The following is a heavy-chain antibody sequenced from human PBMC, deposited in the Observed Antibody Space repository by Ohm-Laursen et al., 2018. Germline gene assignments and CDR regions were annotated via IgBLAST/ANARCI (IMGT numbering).Heavy chain of an antibody. Sequence: GAAVKASCKASGYTFTGYYMHWVRQAPGQGLEWMGWINPNSGGTNSAQKFQARVTITRDTSISTAYMELSRLRSDDTAVYYCAGENLLDIVVVVAANYYYGMDVWGQGTTVTVSS. V-gene: IGHV1-2*02. CDR1: GYTFTGYY. CDR3: AGENLLDIVVVVAANYYYGMDV. CDR2: INPNSGGT. J-gene: IGHJ6*02. D-gene: IGHD2-15*01.